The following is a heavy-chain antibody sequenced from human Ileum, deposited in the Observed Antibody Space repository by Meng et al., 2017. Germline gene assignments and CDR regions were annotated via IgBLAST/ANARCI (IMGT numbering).Heavy chain of an antibody. J-gene: IGHJ4*02. V-gene: IGHV4-34*01. CDR1: GGSFSNYY. Sequence: QVQLRQWGAGLFKPSVTLSLTGAVYGGSFSNYYLTWIRQSPGKGLEWIGEIHPSGSTYYSPSLQSRVTITLDTSKNQFSLTLNSVTAADTAVYYCARGDDWAKSGNFWGQGTLVTVSS. CDR2: IHPSGST. CDR3: ARGDDWAKSGNF. D-gene: IGHD3-9*01.